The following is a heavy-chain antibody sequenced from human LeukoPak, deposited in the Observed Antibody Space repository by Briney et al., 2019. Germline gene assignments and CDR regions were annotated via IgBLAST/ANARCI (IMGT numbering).Heavy chain of an antibody. CDR3: ARGIDY. CDR2: ISGSGGST. Sequence: GGSLRLSCAASGFTFSSYAMSWVRQAPGKGLEWVSAISGSGGSTYYADSVKDRFTISRDTSKNMVFLQMNSLRVEDTAVYYCARGIDYWGRGTLVTVSS. J-gene: IGHJ4*02. CDR1: GFTFSSYA. V-gene: IGHV3-23*01.